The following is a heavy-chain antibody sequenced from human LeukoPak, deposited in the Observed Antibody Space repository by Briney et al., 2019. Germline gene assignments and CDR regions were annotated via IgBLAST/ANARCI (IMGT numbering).Heavy chain of an antibody. Sequence: PGGSLRLSCTASGFSFSTYDMNWIRQAPGKGLEWVSSISSSRLYMYYADSVKGRFTISRDNAKNSLYLQMNSLRAEDTAVYYCARVRWELYYFDYWGQGTLVTVSS. CDR1: GFSFSTYD. CDR3: ARVRWELYYFDY. D-gene: IGHD1-26*01. V-gene: IGHV3-21*04. J-gene: IGHJ4*02. CDR2: ISSSRLYM.